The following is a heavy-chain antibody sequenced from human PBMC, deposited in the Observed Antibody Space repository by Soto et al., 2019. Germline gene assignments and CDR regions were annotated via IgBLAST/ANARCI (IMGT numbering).Heavy chain of an antibody. J-gene: IGHJ6*02. D-gene: IGHD6-13*01. Sequence: PSETLSLTCTVSGGSISSYYWSWIRQPPGKGLEWIGYIYYSGSTNYNPSLKSRVTISVDTSKNQFSLKLNSVTAADTAVYYCAGINTYSSSWSTGYYYFDMDVWGQGTTVTVSS. CDR2: IYYSGST. CDR3: AGINTYSSSWSTGYYYFDMDV. CDR1: GGSISSYY. V-gene: IGHV4-59*01.